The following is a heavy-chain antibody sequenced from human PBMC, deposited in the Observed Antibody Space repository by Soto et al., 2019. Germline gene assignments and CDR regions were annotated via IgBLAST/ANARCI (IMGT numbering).Heavy chain of an antibody. CDR2: IYHSGST. CDR1: GGSISSGGYS. CDR3: ARGDGGLDGDYYFDY. Sequence: SETLSLTCAVSGGSISSGGYSWSWIRQPPGKGLEWIGYIYHSGSTYYNPSLKNRVTISVDRSKNQFSLKLNSVTAADTAVYYCARGDGGLDGDYYFDYWGQGTLVTVSS. D-gene: IGHD4-17*01. V-gene: IGHV4-30-2*01. J-gene: IGHJ4*02.